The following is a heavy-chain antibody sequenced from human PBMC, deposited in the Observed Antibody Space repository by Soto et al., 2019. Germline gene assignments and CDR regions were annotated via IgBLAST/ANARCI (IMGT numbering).Heavy chain of an antibody. V-gene: IGHV4-59*01. J-gene: IGHJ4*02. CDR3: ARVWYSSSWWALDY. Sequence: PSETLSLTCTVSGGSISSYYWSWIRQPPGKGLEWIGYIYYSGSTNYNPSLKSRVTISVDTSKNQFSLKLSSVTAADTAVYYCARVWYSSSWWALDYWGQGTLVTVSS. D-gene: IGHD6-13*01. CDR2: IYYSGST. CDR1: GGSISSYY.